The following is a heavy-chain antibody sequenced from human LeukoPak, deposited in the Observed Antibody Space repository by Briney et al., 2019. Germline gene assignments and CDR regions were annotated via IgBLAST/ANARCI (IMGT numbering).Heavy chain of an antibody. CDR3: ARDPLSANDFGI. Sequence: SETLSLTCSVSGGSFSNSYWNWIRQPPGKGLEWIGYINYSGSTNYNPSLKSRVTISVDTSKNQFSLKLSSVTAADTAVYFCARDPLSANDFGIWGQGTMVTVSS. J-gene: IGHJ3*02. CDR2: INYSGST. CDR1: GGSFSNSY. V-gene: IGHV4-59*01. D-gene: IGHD6-25*01.